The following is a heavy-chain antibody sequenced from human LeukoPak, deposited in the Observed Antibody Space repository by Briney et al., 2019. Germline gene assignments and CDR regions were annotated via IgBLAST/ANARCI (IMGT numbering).Heavy chain of an antibody. CDR1: GGSISSSSYY. CDR2: IYYSGST. J-gene: IGHJ3*02. V-gene: IGHV4-39*07. D-gene: IGHD1-26*01. CDR3: ARDSSLGSYYQDAFDI. Sequence: SETLSLTCTVSGGSISSSSYYWGWIRQPPGKGLEWIGSIYYSGSTYYNPSLKSRVTISVDTSKNQFSLKLSSVTAADTAVYYCARDSSLGSYYQDAFDIWGQGTMVTVSS.